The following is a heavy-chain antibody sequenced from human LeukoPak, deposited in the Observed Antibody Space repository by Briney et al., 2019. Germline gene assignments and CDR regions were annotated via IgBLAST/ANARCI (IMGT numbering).Heavy chain of an antibody. J-gene: IGHJ4*02. Sequence: GGSLRLSYAASGFTFSSYWMHWVRQAPGKGLVWVSRINSDGSSTNYADSVKGRFTISRDNAKNTLYLQMNSLRAEDTAVYYCAGAVAGKFDYWGQGTLVTVSS. CDR1: GFTFSSYW. CDR2: INSDGSST. CDR3: AGAVAGKFDY. D-gene: IGHD6-19*01. V-gene: IGHV3-74*01.